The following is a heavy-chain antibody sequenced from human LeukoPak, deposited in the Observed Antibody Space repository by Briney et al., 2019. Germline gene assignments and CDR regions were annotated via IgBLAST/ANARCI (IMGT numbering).Heavy chain of an antibody. Sequence: GGSLRLSCAASGFTFSSYWMSWVRQAPGKGLEWVANIKQDGSEKYYVDSVKGRFTISRDNAKNSLYLQMNSLRAEDTAVYYCSRDSKLELPDAFYILGQGTIGTVS. CDR2: IKQDGSEK. D-gene: IGHD1-26*01. CDR1: GFTFSSYW. CDR3: SRDSKLELPDAFYI. V-gene: IGHV3-7*01. J-gene: IGHJ3*02.